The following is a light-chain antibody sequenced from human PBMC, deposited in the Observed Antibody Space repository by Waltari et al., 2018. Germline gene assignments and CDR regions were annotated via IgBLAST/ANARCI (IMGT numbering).Light chain of an antibody. V-gene: IGLV1-44*01. Sequence: QSLLTQPPSISGAPGQRVTISCSGGRSNIGRNSVNWYAQFPGTTPKLLMYRSDQRPSGVSDRFSGSKSGTSASLAITGLLSADEADYICATWDDSLNAWIFGGGTRLTVL. CDR3: ATWDDSLNAWI. J-gene: IGLJ2*01. CDR2: RSD. CDR1: RSNIGRNS.